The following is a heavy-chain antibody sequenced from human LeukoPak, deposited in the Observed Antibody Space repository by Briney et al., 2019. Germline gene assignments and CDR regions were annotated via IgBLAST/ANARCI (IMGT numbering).Heavy chain of an antibody. J-gene: IGHJ6*03. CDR1: GYTFTGYY. CDR2: ISAYNGNT. Sequence: ASVKVSCKASGYTFTGYYMHWVRQAPGQGLEWMGWISAYNGNTNYAQKLQGRVTMTTDTSTSTAYMELRSLRSDDTAVYYCARDEQGYYYYYMDVWGKGTTVTVSS. CDR3: ARDEQGYYYYYMDV. D-gene: IGHD6-13*01. V-gene: IGHV1-18*04.